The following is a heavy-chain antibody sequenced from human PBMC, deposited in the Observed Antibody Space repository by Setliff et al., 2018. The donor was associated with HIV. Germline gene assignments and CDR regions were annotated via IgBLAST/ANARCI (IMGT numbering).Heavy chain of an antibody. J-gene: IGHJ5*02. Sequence: SETLSLTCTVSGGSISSYFWSWIRQPAGKGLEWIGRIYTIGTSGSTTYNPSLQSRVTMSVDTSKNGFSLKLTSVTAADTAVYYCARERPPGNNWFDPWGQGTLVTVSS. D-gene: IGHD3-10*01. CDR2: IYTIGTSGST. V-gene: IGHV4-4*07. CDR1: GGSISSYF. CDR3: ARERPPGNNWFDP.